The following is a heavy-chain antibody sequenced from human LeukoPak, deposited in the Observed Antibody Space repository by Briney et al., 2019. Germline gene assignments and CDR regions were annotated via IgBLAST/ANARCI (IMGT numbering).Heavy chain of an antibody. J-gene: IGHJ4*02. CDR1: GFTFSSYG. V-gene: IGHV3-30*18. Sequence: PGRSLRLSCAASGFTFSSYGMHWVRQAPGKGLEWVAVISYDGSNKYYADSVKGRFTISRDNSKNTLYLQMNRLRAEDTAVYYCAKASDPGYIDYWGQGTLVTVSS. D-gene: IGHD6-13*01. CDR2: ISYDGSNK. CDR3: AKASDPGYIDY.